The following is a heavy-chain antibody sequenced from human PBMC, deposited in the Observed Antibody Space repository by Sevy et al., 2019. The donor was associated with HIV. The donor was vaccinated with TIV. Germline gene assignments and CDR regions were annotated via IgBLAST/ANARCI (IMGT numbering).Heavy chain of an antibody. V-gene: IGHV3-21*01. J-gene: IGHJ4*02. CDR1: GFTFSSYS. CDR3: VREGRGGYIYSLDC. Sequence: GGSLRLSCAASGFTFSSYSMNWVRQAPGKGLEWVSSISSSSSYIYYADSVKGRFTISRDNAKNSLYLQMNSLRAEDTAVYYCVREGRGGYIYSLDCWGQGTLVTVSS. D-gene: IGHD5-12*01. CDR2: ISSSSSYI.